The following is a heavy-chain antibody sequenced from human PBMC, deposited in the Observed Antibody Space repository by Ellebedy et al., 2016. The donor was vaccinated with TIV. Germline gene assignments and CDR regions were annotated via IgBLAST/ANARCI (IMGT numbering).Heavy chain of an antibody. J-gene: IGHJ4*02. CDR1: RGTFSSYA. D-gene: IGHD4-23*01. Sequence: AASVKVSCKASRGTFSSYAISWVRPAPGQGLEWMGGFIPIFGTANYAQKFQGRVTITADESTSLAYMELSSLRSEDTAVYYCAREGVTEYYFDYWGQGTLVTVSS. V-gene: IGHV1-69*13. CDR2: FIPIFGTA. CDR3: AREGVTEYYFDY.